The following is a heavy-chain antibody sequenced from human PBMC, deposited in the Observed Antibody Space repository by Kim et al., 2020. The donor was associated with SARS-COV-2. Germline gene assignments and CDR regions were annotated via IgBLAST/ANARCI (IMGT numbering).Heavy chain of an antibody. V-gene: IGHV3-30*01. D-gene: IGHD2-21*01. CDR3: ARDITLWATTGPPLGFDY. J-gene: IGHJ4*02. Sequence: GRFTISRDNSKNTLYLQMNSLRAEDTAVYYCARDITLWATTGPPLGFDYWGQGTLVTVSS.